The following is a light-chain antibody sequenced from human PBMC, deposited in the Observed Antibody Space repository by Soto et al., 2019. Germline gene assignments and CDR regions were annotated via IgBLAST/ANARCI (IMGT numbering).Light chain of an antibody. CDR1: ESIDNW. CDR3: QQYNSYSQT. J-gene: IGKJ1*01. CDR2: KAS. V-gene: IGKV1-5*03. Sequence: QMPRCPSTLSASVRGRVTMTGRASESIDNWLAWYQQKPGKAPKLLIYKASTLKSGVPSRFSGSGSGTEFTLTISSLQPDDFATYYCQQYNSYSQTFGQGTKVDIK.